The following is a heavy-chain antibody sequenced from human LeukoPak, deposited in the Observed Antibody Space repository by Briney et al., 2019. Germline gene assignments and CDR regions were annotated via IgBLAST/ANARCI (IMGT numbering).Heavy chain of an antibody. CDR3: AREDYYGSGSYPDY. V-gene: IGHV4-59*12. J-gene: IGHJ4*02. Sequence: PSETLSLTCTVSGGSISSYDWSWIRQPPGKGLEWIGYIYYSGSTNYNPSLKSRVTISVDTSKNQFSLKLSSVTAADTAVYYCAREDYYGSGSYPDYWGQGTLVTVSS. CDR1: GGSISSYD. CDR2: IYYSGST. D-gene: IGHD3-10*01.